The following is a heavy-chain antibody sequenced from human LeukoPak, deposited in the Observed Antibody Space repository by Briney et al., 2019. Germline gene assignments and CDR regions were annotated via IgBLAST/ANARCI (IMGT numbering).Heavy chain of an antibody. J-gene: IGHJ3*02. Sequence: GGSLRLSCAASGLTVSSNYMSWVRQAPGKGLEWVSVIYSGGSTYSADSVKGRFTISRDNSKNTLYLQMNSLRAEDTAVYYCARGYNWWAFDIWGQGTMVTVSS. CDR2: IYSGGST. V-gene: IGHV3-66*02. CDR1: GLTVSSNY. CDR3: ARGYNWWAFDI. D-gene: IGHD1-20*01.